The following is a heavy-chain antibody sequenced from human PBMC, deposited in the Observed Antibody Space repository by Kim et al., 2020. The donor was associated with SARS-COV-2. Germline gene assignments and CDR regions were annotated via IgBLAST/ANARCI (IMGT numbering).Heavy chain of an antibody. CDR2: IYYSGST. V-gene: IGHV4-39*01. CDR1: GGSISSSSYY. D-gene: IGHD3-22*01. Sequence: SETLSLTCTVSGGSISSSSYYWGWIRQPPGKGLEWIGSIYYSGSTYYNPSLKSRVTISVDTSKNQFSLKLSSVTAADTAVYYCARIPFDSSGYYPPERFDPWGRGTLVTVSS. J-gene: IGHJ5*02. CDR3: ARIPFDSSGYYPPERFDP.